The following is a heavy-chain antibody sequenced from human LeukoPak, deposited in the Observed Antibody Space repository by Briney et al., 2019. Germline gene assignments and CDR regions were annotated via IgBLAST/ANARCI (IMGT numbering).Heavy chain of an antibody. CDR3: ARGAPIFYYFES. J-gene: IGHJ4*02. V-gene: IGHV5-51*01. CDR1: GYTFTDYW. Sequence: GASVKVSCKASGYTFTDYWIGWVRQVPGKGLEWMGIIYPDDSDTRYSPSFQGQVTISADKSTSTAYLQWSSLKASDTAMYYCARGAPIFYYFESWGQGTLVSVSA. CDR2: IYPDDSDT.